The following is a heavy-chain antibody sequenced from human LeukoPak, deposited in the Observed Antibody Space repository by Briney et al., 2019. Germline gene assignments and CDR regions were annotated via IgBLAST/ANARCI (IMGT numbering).Heavy chain of an antibody. CDR3: ARDRVLLDY. V-gene: IGHV3-7*04. Sequence: GGSLRLSCVASGFTFSTYYMSWVRQAPGKGLEWVANIKQDGSEKYYVDSVKGRFTISRDNAKNSLYLQMNSLRAEDTAVYYCARDRVLLDYWGQGTLVTVSS. CDR1: GFTFSTYY. J-gene: IGHJ4*02. CDR2: IKQDGSEK.